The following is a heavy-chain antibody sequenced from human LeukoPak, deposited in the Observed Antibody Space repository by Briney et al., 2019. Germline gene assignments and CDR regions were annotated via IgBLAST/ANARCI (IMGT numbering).Heavy chain of an antibody. Sequence: GGSLRLSCAASGVTFSSYSMNWVRQAPGKGLEWVSSISSSSSYIYYADSVKGRFTISRDNAKNSLYLQMNSLRAEDTAVYYCVGTTTVTTDFDYWGQGTLVTVPS. V-gene: IGHV3-21*01. CDR3: VGTTTVTTDFDY. D-gene: IGHD4-17*01. CDR2: ISSSSSYI. CDR1: GVTFSSYS. J-gene: IGHJ4*02.